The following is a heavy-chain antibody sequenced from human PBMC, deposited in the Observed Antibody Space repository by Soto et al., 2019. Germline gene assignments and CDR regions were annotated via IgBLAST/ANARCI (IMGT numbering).Heavy chain of an antibody. J-gene: IGHJ4*01. CDR1: GFAFSNAW. Sequence: LRLSCAASGFAFSNAWINWVRQAPGKGLEWVGRIKSKGHGGTTDFAAPVRGRFAISRDDSRNLVYMQMNSLNTEDTAVYYCTTDSYTSVIVVRFDYWGHGTLVTVSS. CDR2: IKSKGHGGTT. D-gene: IGHD3-22*01. CDR3: TTDSYTSVIVVRFDY. V-gene: IGHV3-15*07.